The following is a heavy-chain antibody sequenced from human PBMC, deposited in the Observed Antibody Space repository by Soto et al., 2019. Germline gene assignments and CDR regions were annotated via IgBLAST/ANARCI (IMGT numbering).Heavy chain of an antibody. D-gene: IGHD3-10*01. J-gene: IGHJ4*02. CDR1: GGSISSYY. V-gene: IGHV4-59*01. CDR3: ARVRYYYGSGSYYLKYYFDY. CDR2: IYYSGST. Sequence: PSETLSLTCTVSGGSISSYYWSWIRQPPGKGLEWIGYIYYSGSTNYNPSLKSRVTISVDTSKDQFSLKLSSVTAADTAVYYCARVRYYYGSGSYYLKYYFDYWGQGTLVTVSS.